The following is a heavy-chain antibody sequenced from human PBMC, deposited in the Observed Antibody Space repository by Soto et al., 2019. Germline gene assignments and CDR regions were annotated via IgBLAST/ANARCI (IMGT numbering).Heavy chain of an antibody. CDR1: GFSFSSYN. D-gene: IGHD5-18*01. CDR3: ARLRGYSSVLSDY. Sequence: EVQLVESGGGLVQPGGSLRLSCAASGFSFSSYNMNWVRQAPGKGLELVSYISSSSSTIYYADSVKGRFTISRDNAKNSLYLQMHSLRDEDTAVYYCARLRGYSSVLSDYWGQGTLVTVSS. J-gene: IGHJ4*02. V-gene: IGHV3-48*02. CDR2: ISSSSSTI.